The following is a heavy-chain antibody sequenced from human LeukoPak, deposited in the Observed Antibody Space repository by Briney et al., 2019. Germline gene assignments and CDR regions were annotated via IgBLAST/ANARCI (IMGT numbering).Heavy chain of an antibody. CDR2: INPNSGGT. D-gene: IGHD1-26*01. V-gene: IGHV1-2*02. J-gene: IGHJ6*03. CDR3: ARDRVSGSPDYYYYYMDV. Sequence: ASVKVSCKASGYTFTGYYMHWVRQAPGQGLEWMGWINPNSGGTNYAQKFHGRVTMTRDTSISTAYMELSRLRSDDTAVYYCARDRVSGSPDYYYYYMDVWGKGTTVTVSS. CDR1: GYTFTGYY.